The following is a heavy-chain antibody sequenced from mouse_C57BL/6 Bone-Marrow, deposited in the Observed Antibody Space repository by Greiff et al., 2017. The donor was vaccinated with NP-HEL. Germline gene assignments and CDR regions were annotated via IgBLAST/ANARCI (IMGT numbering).Heavy chain of an antibody. CDR1: GYTFTSYW. Sequence: QVQLQQPGAELVMPGASVKLSCKASGYTFTSYWMHWVKQRPGQGLEWIGEIDPSDSYTNYTQKFKGKSTLTVDKSSSTAYMQLSSLTSEDSAVYYCARWATGGFAYWGQGTLVTVSA. CDR3: ARWATGGFAY. J-gene: IGHJ3*01. D-gene: IGHD4-1*01. V-gene: IGHV1-69*01. CDR2: IDPSDSYT.